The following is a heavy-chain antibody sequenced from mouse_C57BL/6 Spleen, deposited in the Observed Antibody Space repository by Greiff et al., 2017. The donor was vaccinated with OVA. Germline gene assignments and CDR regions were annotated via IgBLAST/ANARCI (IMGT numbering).Heavy chain of an antibody. CDR3: ALGGYYGSSDPYYFDY. V-gene: IGHV1-42*01. J-gene: IGHJ2*01. CDR2: INPSTGGT. D-gene: IGHD1-1*01. Sequence: EVQLQQSGPELVKPGASVKISCKASGYSFTGYYMNWVKQSPEKSLEWIGEINPSTGGTTYNQKFKAKATLTVDKSSSTAYMQLKSLTSEDSAVYYCALGGYYGSSDPYYFDYWGQGTTLTVSS. CDR1: GYSFTGYY.